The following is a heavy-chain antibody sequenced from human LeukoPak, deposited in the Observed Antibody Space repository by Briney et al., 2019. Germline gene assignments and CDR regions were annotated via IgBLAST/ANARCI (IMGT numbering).Heavy chain of an antibody. V-gene: IGHV3-21*06. Sequence: GGSLRLSCAASGFTFSTYSMNWVRQAPGKGLECVSTISGSSRYIYFADSVRGRFTISRDNAKDSVYLQMNSLRAEDTAVYYCARRLINGDYGNDYWGQGTLVTVSS. CDR1: GFTFSTYS. D-gene: IGHD4-17*01. CDR3: ARRLINGDYGNDY. J-gene: IGHJ4*02. CDR2: ISGSSRYI.